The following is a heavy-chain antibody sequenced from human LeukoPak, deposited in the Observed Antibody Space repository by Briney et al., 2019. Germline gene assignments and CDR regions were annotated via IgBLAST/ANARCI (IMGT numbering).Heavy chain of an antibody. CDR2: ISGSGGTT. Sequence: GGSLRLSCAASGFTFNSYAMSWVRQAPGKGLEWVSAISGSGGTTNYADSVNGRFTISRDNSKDTLFLQVNSLRVEDTAVYYCAKHPRHCGGGCYSDCAAWGQVTLVTVSS. CDR1: GFTFNSYA. CDR3: AKHPRHCGGGCYSDCAA. J-gene: IGHJ5*02. V-gene: IGHV3-23*01. D-gene: IGHD2-21*02.